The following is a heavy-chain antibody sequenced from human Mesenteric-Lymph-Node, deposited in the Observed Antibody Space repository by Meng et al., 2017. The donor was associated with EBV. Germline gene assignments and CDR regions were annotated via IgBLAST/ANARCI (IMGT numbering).Heavy chain of an antibody. V-gene: IGHV3-11*01. Sequence: QVQLAVSGGGVVQPGRSLRLSCAASGLTFRDYYMSWIRQAPGKGLEWVSHISSSGSTIYYADSVKGRFTISRDNAKNSLYLQMNSLRAEDTAVYYCARDLDAYYYGSGSYRLDYGGPGTMVTVLL. CDR1: GLTFRDYY. CDR3: ARDLDAYYYGSGSYRLDY. J-gene: IGHJ4*02. CDR2: ISSSGSTI. D-gene: IGHD3-10*01.